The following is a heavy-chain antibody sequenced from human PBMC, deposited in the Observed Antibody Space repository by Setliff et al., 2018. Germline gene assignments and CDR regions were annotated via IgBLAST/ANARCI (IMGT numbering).Heavy chain of an antibody. Sequence: GGSLRLSCSVSGITCINASMTRIRQAPGKGQEWVGRIKSSREGATSDYGAPAKGRYTITRDDSKKMIFLQMHNLKTEDTGFYYCATGPRDSRNDRTWLGSWGQGTLVTVSS. CDR2: IKSSREGATS. D-gene: IGHD3-22*01. J-gene: IGHJ5*01. CDR1: GITCINAS. CDR3: ATGPRDSRNDRTWLGS. V-gene: IGHV3-15*01.